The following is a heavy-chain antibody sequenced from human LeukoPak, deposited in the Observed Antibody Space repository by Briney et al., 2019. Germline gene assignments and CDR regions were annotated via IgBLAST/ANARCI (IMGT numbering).Heavy chain of an antibody. CDR2: IYTSGST. D-gene: IGHD6-19*01. CDR1: GGSLSSYY. J-gene: IGHJ4*02. V-gene: IGHV4-4*07. Sequence: PSETLSLTCTVSGGSLSSYYWSWIRKPAGKGLEWIGRIYTSGSTNYNPSLKSRVTISVDKSKDQFSLKLSSVTAADTAVYYCARDFPGYSSGWPSWFDYWGQGTLVTVSS. CDR3: ARDFPGYSSGWPSWFDY.